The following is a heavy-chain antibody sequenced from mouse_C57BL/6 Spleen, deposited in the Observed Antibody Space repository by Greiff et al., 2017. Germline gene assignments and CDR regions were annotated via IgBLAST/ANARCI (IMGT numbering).Heavy chain of an antibody. CDR3: ARGYYYGSSYYYAMDY. CDR1: GYTFTSYW. V-gene: IGHV1-69*01. D-gene: IGHD1-1*01. Sequence: QVQLQQPGAELVMPGASVKLSCKASGYTFTSYWMHWVKQRPGQGLEWIGELDPSDSYTNYNQKFKGKSTLTVAKSSSTAYMQLSSLTSEDSAVYYCARGYYYGSSYYYAMDYWGQGTSVTVSS. CDR2: LDPSDSYT. J-gene: IGHJ4*01.